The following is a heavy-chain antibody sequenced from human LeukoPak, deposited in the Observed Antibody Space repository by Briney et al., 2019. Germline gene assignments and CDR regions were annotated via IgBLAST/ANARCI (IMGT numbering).Heavy chain of an antibody. V-gene: IGHV3-49*04. D-gene: IGHD5-24*01. Sequence: PGRSLRLSCTASGFTFGDYALSWVRQAPGKGLEWVGFIRSKAYGGTTEYAASVKGRFTISRDDSKSIAYLQMNSLKTEDTAVYYCTRVRGGERWLQFGYWGQGTLVTVSS. J-gene: IGHJ4*02. CDR2: IRSKAYGGTT. CDR1: GFTFGDYA. CDR3: TRVRGGERWLQFGY.